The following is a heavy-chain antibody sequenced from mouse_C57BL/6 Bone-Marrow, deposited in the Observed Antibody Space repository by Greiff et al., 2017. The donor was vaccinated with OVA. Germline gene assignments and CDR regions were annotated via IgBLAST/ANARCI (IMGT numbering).Heavy chain of an antibody. V-gene: IGHV1-4*01. CDR1: GYTFTSYT. CDR2: INPSSGYT. D-gene: IGHD2-4*01. CDR3: ARVGDYDGFAY. Sequence: QVQLQQSGAELARPGASVKMSCKASGYTFTSYTMHWVKQRPGPGLEWIGYINPSSGYTKYNQKFKDKATLTADKSSSTAYMQLSSLTSEDSAVYYCARVGDYDGFAYWGQGTLVTVSA. J-gene: IGHJ3*01.